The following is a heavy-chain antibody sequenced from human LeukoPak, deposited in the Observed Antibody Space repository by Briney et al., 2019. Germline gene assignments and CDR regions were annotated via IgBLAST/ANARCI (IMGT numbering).Heavy chain of an antibody. D-gene: IGHD3-10*01. CDR2: ISSSSSYT. Sequence: PGGSLRLSCAASGFTLSDYYMSWIRQAPGKGLEWVSYISSSSSYTNYADSVKGRFTISRDNAKNSLYLQMNSLRAEDTALYYCARGGSRKEVAYWGQGTLVTVSS. CDR3: ARGGSRKEVAY. CDR1: GFTLSDYY. V-gene: IGHV3-11*05. J-gene: IGHJ4*02.